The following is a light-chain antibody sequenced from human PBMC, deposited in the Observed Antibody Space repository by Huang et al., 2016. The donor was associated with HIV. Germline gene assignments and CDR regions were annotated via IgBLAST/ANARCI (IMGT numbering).Light chain of an antibody. V-gene: IGKV3-15*01. J-gene: IGKJ3*01. Sequence: EIVMTQSPVTLSVSPGERATLSCRASQSVGSNLAWYQHKPGQAPRLLVYGASTRATGITARFSGSGSGTEFSLTISSLQSEDFAIYYCQQYDDWPRGFTFGPGTKVDIK. CDR2: GAS. CDR1: QSVGSN. CDR3: QQYDDWPRGFT.